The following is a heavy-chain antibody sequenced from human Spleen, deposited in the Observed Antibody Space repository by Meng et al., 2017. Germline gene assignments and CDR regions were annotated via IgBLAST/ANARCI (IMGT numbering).Heavy chain of an antibody. CDR3: ARDGSAAGSELDY. Sequence: ASVKVSCKVSGYTLTELSMHWVRQAPGKGREWMGGFDPGDGGTIYAQKFQGRVTITEDTSTDTDYMELSSIRSDDTAVYYCARDGSAAGSELDYWGQGTPVTVSS. D-gene: IGHD6-13*01. CDR2: FDPGDGGT. CDR1: GYTLTELS. J-gene: IGHJ4*02. V-gene: IGHV1-24*01.